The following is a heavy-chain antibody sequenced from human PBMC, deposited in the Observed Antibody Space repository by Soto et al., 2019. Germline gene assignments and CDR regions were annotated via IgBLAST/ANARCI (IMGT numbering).Heavy chain of an antibody. Sequence: ASVKVSCKTSGYRFANYGIHWVRQAPGQGLEWMGGIIPIFGTANYAQKFQGRVTITADKSTSTAYMELSSLRSEDTAVYYCARVPRITIFGVVRYYYYGMDVWGQGTTVTVSS. J-gene: IGHJ6*02. D-gene: IGHD3-3*01. CDR2: IIPIFGTA. CDR1: GYRFANYG. CDR3: ARVPRITIFGVVRYYYYGMDV. V-gene: IGHV1-69*06.